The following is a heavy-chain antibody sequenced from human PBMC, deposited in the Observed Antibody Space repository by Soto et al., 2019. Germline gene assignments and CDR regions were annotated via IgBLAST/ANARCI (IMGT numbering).Heavy chain of an antibody. J-gene: IGHJ4*02. CDR3: ARGDPFGYSGYDAFDY. Sequence: ESGGGVVQPGRSLRLSCAASGFTFSSYAMHWVRQAPGKGLEWVAVISYDGSNKYYADSVKGRFTISRDNSKNTLYLQMNSLRAEDTAVYYCARGDPFGYSGYDAFDYWGQGTLVTVSS. V-gene: IGHV3-30-3*01. CDR1: GFTFSSYA. CDR2: ISYDGSNK. D-gene: IGHD5-12*01.